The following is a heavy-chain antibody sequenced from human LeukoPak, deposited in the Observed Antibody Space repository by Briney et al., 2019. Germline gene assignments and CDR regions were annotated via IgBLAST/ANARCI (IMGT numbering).Heavy chain of an antibody. V-gene: IGHV3-20*04. CDR2: INYNGGST. CDR3: ARSVTTSFGVDY. Sequence: GGSLRLSCAASGFNFDDYGMNWVRQAPGKGLEWVSGINYNGGSTGYADSVKGRFTISRDNAKNSLYLQMNSLRAEDTAVYYCARSVTTSFGVDYWGQGTLVTVSS. CDR1: GFNFDDYG. D-gene: IGHD4-17*01. J-gene: IGHJ4*02.